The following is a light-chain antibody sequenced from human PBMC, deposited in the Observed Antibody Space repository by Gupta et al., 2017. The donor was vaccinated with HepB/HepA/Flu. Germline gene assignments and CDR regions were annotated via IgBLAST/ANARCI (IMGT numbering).Light chain of an antibody. CDR3: QVWDSSSDRLYV. J-gene: IGLJ1*01. V-gene: IGLV3-21*02. CDR1: NIGSKS. CDR2: DDS. Sequence: SYVLPQPPSVSVAPGQTARITCGGNNIGSKSVHWYQQKPGQAPVLVVYDDSARPSAIPERFSGSNSGNTATLTISRVEAGDEADYYCQVWDSSSDRLYVFGTGTKVTVL.